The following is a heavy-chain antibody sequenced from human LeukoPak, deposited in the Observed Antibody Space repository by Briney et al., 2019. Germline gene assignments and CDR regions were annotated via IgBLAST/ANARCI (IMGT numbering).Heavy chain of an antibody. Sequence: PGESLRLSCAASGFTFSNYVMSWVRQAPGKGLEWVANIKEDGSEKRYVDSVKGRFTISRDNAKNSLYLEMNSLRAEDTAVYYCAKYSGGWSFEYWGQGTLVTVSS. V-gene: IGHV3-7*05. J-gene: IGHJ4*02. CDR1: GFTFSNYV. D-gene: IGHD6-19*01. CDR3: AKYSGGWSFEY. CDR2: IKEDGSEK.